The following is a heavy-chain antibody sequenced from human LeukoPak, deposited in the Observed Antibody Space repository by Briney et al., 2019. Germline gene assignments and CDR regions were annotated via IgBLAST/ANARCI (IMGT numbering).Heavy chain of an antibody. CDR3: TSLRAVYYYYGMDV. Sequence: GGSLRLSCTASGFTFGDYAMSWVRQAPGKGLEWVGFTRSKAYGGTTEYAASVKGRFTISRDDSKSIAYLQMNSLKTEDTAVYYCTSLRAVYYYYGMDVWGQGTTVTVSS. CDR1: GFTFGDYA. CDR2: TRSKAYGGTT. J-gene: IGHJ6*02. V-gene: IGHV3-49*04.